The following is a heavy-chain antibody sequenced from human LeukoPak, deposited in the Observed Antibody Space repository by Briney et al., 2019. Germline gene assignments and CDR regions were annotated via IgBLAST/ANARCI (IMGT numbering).Heavy chain of an antibody. V-gene: IGHV3-21*01. J-gene: IGHJ4*02. CDR2: ISSSSSYI. CDR3: ARDPYGSGMADY. Sequence: GGALRLSCAASGFTFSSYSMNWVRQAPGKGLEWVSSISSSSSYIYYADSVKGRFTISRDNAKNSLYLQMNSLRAEDTAVYYCARDPYGSGMADYWGQGTLVTVSS. D-gene: IGHD3-10*01. CDR1: GFTFSSYS.